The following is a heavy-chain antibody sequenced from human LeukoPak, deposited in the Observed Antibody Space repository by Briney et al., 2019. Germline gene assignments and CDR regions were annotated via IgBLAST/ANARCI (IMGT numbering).Heavy chain of an antibody. V-gene: IGHV1-69*04. Sequence: WASVRVSFKTSGATFISDAINGVRQAPGEGGEWVGRIIPIVGTADYTEKFQGRGTITAEKTTTTAYMQLSSLRYEDTAMYFCTRRTRWVTSVDDYWGQGTLVTVSS. CDR3: TRRTRWVTSVDDY. CDR1: GATFISDA. J-gene: IGHJ4*02. CDR2: IIPIVGTA. D-gene: IGHD2-21*02.